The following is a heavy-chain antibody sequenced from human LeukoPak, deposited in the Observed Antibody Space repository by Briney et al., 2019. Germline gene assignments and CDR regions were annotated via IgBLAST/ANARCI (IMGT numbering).Heavy chain of an antibody. V-gene: IGHV1-18*01. J-gene: IGHJ4*02. CDR3: ARDISSGWYTGYDY. D-gene: IGHD6-19*01. Sequence: GASVKVSCKASGYTLTSYGISWVRQAPGQGLEWMGWISTYNGNTNYAQKFQGRVTMTTDTSTSTAYMELRSLRSDDTAVYYCARDISSGWYTGYDYWGQGTLVTVSS. CDR1: GYTLTSYG. CDR2: ISTYNGNT.